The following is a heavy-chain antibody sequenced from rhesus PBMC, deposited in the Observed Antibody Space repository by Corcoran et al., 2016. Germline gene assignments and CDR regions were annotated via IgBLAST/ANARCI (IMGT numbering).Heavy chain of an antibody. J-gene: IGHJ4*01. V-gene: IGHV4S7*01. CDR2: IYGNSAST. Sequence: QVQLQESGPGLVKPSETLSLHCAVSGGSISGGYYWGWIRHHPGKGLEWIGNIYGNSASTYYNPSLKSRVTISKATSKNQFSLKLSSVTAADAAVYYCARGRIAEDYWGQGVLVTVSS. CDR1: GGSISGGYY. D-gene: IGHD6-13*01. CDR3: ARGRIAEDY.